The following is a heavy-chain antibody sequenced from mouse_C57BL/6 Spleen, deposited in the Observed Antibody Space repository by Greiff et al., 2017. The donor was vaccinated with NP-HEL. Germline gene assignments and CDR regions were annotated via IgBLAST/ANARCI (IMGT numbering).Heavy chain of an antibody. CDR2: INPNNGGT. V-gene: IGHV1-26*01. J-gene: IGHJ2*01. Sequence: EVQLQQSGPELVKPGASVQISCKASGYTFTDYYMNWVKQSHGKSLEWIGDINPNNGGTSYNQKFKGKATLTVDKSSSTEYMELRSLTSEDSEVYYCATDITTVVEGDYWGQGTTLTVSS. CDR1: GYTFTDYY. CDR3: ATDITTVVEGDY. D-gene: IGHD1-1*01.